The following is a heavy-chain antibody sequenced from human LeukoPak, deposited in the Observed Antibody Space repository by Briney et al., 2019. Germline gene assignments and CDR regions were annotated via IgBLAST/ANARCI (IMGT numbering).Heavy chain of an antibody. J-gene: IGHJ4*02. Sequence: GGSLRLSCAASGFTFSDYYMSWIRQAPGKGLQWLSYISSGSTYTNYVDSVKGRFTISRDNAKNSLYLQMNSLRAEDTAVYYCARDPVRGTSDYWGQGTLVTVSS. D-gene: IGHD3-10*01. CDR1: GFTFSDYY. CDR2: ISSGSTYT. V-gene: IGHV3-11*06. CDR3: ARDPVRGTSDY.